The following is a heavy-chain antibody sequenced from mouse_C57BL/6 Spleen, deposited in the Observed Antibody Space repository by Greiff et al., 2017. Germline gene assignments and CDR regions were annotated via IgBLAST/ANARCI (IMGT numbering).Heavy chain of an antibody. V-gene: IGHV1-80*01. J-gene: IGHJ4*01. CDR1: GYAFSSYW. CDR2: IYPGDGDT. D-gene: IGHD2-3*01. Sequence: QVQLQQSGAELVKPGASVKISCKASGYAFSSYWMNWVKQRPGKGLEWIGQIYPGDGDTNYNGKFKGKATLTADKSSSTAYMQLSSLTSEDSAVYVCAREAHDGYFQGYYAMDYWGQGTSVTVSS. CDR3: AREAHDGYFQGYYAMDY.